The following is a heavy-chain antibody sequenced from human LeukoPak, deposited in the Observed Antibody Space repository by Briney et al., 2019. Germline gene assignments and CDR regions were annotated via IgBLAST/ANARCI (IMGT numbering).Heavy chain of an antibody. J-gene: IGHJ4*02. Sequence: SETLSLTCTVSGRSISSYYWSWIRQPPGKGLEWIGYIYYSGSTNYNPSLKSRVTISVDTSKNQFSLKLSSVTAADTAVYYCARGSGDHSLDYWGQGTLVTVSS. V-gene: IGHV4-59*01. CDR1: GRSISSYY. CDR2: IYYSGST. D-gene: IGHD4-17*01. CDR3: ARGSGDHSLDY.